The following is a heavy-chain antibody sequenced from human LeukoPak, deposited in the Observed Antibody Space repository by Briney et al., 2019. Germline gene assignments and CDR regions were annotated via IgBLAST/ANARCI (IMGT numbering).Heavy chain of an antibody. J-gene: IGHJ4*02. CDR3: AREGGTIEIGEFDC. D-gene: IGHD3-16*02. CDR2: IHYDDSEK. V-gene: IGHV3-30*02. CDR1: GFTFTFSTSG. Sequence: PGGSLSLSCAASGFTFTFSTSGMHWVRQAPGKGLEWGNFIHYDDSEKSYAGSVKVRCNTSRDNSKNTVYLQMNSVRVEDTAVYYCAREGGTIEIGEFDCWERGPLVAVS.